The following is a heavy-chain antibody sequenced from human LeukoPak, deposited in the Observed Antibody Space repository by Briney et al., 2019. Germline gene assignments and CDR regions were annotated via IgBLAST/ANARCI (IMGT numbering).Heavy chain of an antibody. CDR2: INHSGST. V-gene: IGHV4-34*01. J-gene: IGHJ6*04. CDR1: GGSFSGYY. Sequence: SETLSLTCAVYGGSFSGYYWSWIRQPPGKGLEWIGEINHSGSTNYNPSLKSRVTISVDTSKNQFSLKLSSVTAADTAVYYCARGKHCSGGSCDSYYYYYGMDVWGKGTTVTVSS. D-gene: IGHD2-15*01. CDR3: ARGKHCSGGSCDSYYYYYGMDV.